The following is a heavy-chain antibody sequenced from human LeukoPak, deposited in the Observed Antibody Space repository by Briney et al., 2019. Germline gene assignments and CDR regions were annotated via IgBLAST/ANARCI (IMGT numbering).Heavy chain of an antibody. D-gene: IGHD3-10*01. CDR2: IYYSGST. J-gene: IGHJ5*02. V-gene: IGHV4-39*01. CDR1: GGSISSSSYY. CDR3: ARHVGVRYYYGSGRTRWFDP. Sequence: PSETLSLTCTVSGGSISSSSYYWGWIRQPPGKGLEWIGSIYYSGSTYYNPSLKSRVTISVDTSKNQFSLKLSSVTAADTAVYYCARHVGVRYYYGSGRTRWFDPWGQGTLVTVS.